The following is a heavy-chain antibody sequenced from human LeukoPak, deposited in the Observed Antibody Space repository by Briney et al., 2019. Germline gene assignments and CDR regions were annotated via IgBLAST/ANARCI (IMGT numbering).Heavy chain of an antibody. CDR2: ISESGGGT. D-gene: IGHD3-10*01. Sequence: HPGGSLRLSCVVSGITLSNYGMSWVRQAPGKGLEWVSGISESGGGTNYADSVKGRFSISRDNAKNTVYLQMNSLRAEDTAVYFCAKRGIVIRGFILIGLHKEAYYFDNWGQGILVTVSS. CDR3: AKRGIVIRGFILIGLHKEAYYFDN. V-gene: IGHV3-23*01. J-gene: IGHJ4*02. CDR1: GITLSNYG.